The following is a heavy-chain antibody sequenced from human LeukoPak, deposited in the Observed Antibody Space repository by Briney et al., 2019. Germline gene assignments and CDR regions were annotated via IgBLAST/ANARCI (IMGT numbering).Heavy chain of an antibody. D-gene: IGHD3-16*01. CDR2: IWPSDSDT. V-gene: IGHV5-51*01. CDR3: ARPVTSARGRDFHD. CDR1: GYNFKSHW. J-gene: IGHJ4*02. Sequence: GESLKISCQGSGYNFKSHWIGWVRQVPGKGLEWMGIIWPSDSDTKYSPSFQGQVTFSADTSINTAYLQWSSLKASHTAMYYCARPVTSARGRDFHDWGQGTLVTVSS.